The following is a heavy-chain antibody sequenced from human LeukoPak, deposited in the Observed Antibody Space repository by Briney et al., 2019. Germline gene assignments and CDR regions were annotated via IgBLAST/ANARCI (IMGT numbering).Heavy chain of an antibody. CDR2: IKQDGSEK. Sequence: GGSLRLSCAASGFTFSSYWMSWVRQAPGKGLEWVANIKQDGSEKYYVDSVKGRFTISRDNAKNSLYLQMNSLRAEDTAVYYCARARVAAAISWFDPWGKGTLVTVSS. J-gene: IGHJ5*02. CDR1: GFTFSSYW. CDR3: ARARVAAAISWFDP. V-gene: IGHV3-7*04. D-gene: IGHD2-15*01.